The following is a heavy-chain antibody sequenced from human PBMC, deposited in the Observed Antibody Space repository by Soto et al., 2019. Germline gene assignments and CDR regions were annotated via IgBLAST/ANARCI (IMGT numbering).Heavy chain of an antibody. Sequence: ASVKVSCKASGYTFTSYYMHWVLQAPGQGLEWMGIINPSGGSTSYAQKFQGRVTMTRDTSTSTVYMELSSLRSEDTAVYYCARDLPPTYYYDSSGYYYVPGAFDIWGQGTMVTVSS. CDR2: INPSGGST. CDR3: ARDLPPTYYYDSSGYYYVPGAFDI. D-gene: IGHD3-22*01. V-gene: IGHV1-46*01. J-gene: IGHJ3*02. CDR1: GYTFTSYY.